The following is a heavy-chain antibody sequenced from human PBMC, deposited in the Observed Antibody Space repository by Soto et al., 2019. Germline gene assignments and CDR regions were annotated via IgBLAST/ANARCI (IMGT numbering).Heavy chain of an antibody. D-gene: IGHD3-16*01. CDR1: GFTFSSSD. V-gene: IGHV3-13*01. Sequence: EVQLVESGGGLVQPGGSLRLSCAASGFTFSSSDMHWVRQPTGKGLEWVSGIGNAGGTYYSDSVKGRLTITSEDAKNTLYLQMNSLRAEDTAVDYCARAIDRGRWGSVAYDYWGQGTLVTVSS. CDR3: ARAIDRGRWGSVAYDY. J-gene: IGHJ4*02. CDR2: IGNAGGT.